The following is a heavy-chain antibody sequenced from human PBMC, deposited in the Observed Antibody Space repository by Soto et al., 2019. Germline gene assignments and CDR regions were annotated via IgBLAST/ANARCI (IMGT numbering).Heavy chain of an antibody. V-gene: IGHV4-59*01. CDR1: GGSISPYY. D-gene: IGHD6-6*01. Sequence: PSETLSLTCTVSGGSISPYYWSWLSQPPGKGLEWIGYIFYSGNTSYNASLESRVTISVDTSKNQFSLNLKAVTAADTAVYYCARGPTSSSSPRPGSCSAPWGQGTLVTVSS. CDR2: IFYSGNT. CDR3: ARGPTSSSSPRPGSCSAP. J-gene: IGHJ5*02.